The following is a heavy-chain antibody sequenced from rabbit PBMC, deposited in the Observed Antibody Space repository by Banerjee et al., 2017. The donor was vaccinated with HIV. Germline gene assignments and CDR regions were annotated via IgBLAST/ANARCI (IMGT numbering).Heavy chain of an antibody. CDR2: IDPVFGRT. V-gene: IGHV1S7*01. CDR3: ASYYSDGYAGSNL. D-gene: IGHD6-1*01. Sequence: QELVESGGGLVQAGESLKLSCKASGFDFSSYGVSWVRQAPGKGLEWIGYIDPVFGRTYYASWVNGRFTISSDNAQNTVDLQMNSLTAADTATYFCASYYSDGYAGSNLWGPGTLVTVS. CDR1: GFDFSSYG. J-gene: IGHJ4*01.